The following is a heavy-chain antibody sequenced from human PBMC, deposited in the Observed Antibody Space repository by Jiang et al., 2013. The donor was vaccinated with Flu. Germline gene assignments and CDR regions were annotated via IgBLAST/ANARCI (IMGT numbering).Heavy chain of an antibody. CDR2: INTFHVNT. CDR1: GYSFTDYF. CDR3: ATDRDPLGSGRHTGY. D-gene: IGHD3-10*01. V-gene: IGHV1-18*04. J-gene: IGHJ4*02. Sequence: SGAEVKKPGATVKISCWVSGYSFTDYFIHWVKQAPGKGLGWMGWINTFHVNTDYAQKFQGRVAMTSDTSTSTAYLELRNLRSDDTAVYYCATDRDPLGSGRHTGYWGQGTLVTVSS.